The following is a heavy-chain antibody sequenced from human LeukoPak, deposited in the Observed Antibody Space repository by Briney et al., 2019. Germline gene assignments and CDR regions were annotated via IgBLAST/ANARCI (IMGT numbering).Heavy chain of an antibody. J-gene: IGHJ4*02. CDR2: INSDGSMT. Sequence: PGESLRLSCAASGFTFSSYWMHWVRQAPGKGLVWVSRINSDGSMTNYADSVKGRITISRDNAKNTLYLQMNSLRAEDTAVYYCVRVPQLALFDYWGQGTLVTVSS. CDR1: GFTFSSYW. V-gene: IGHV3-74*01. CDR3: VRVPQLALFDY. D-gene: IGHD4/OR15-4a*01.